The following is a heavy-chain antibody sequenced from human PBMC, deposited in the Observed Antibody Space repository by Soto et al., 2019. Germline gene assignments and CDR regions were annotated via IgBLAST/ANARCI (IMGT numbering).Heavy chain of an antibody. CDR1: GFSLSTSGVG. V-gene: IGHV2-5*01. J-gene: IGHJ4*02. CDR2: IYWNDDK. D-gene: IGHD6-19*01. CDR3: APRWGGGWSVDY. Sequence: SGPTLVNPTQTLTLTCTFSGFSLSTSGVGVGWIRQPPGKALEWLALIYWNDDKRYSPSLKSRLTITKDTSKNQVVLTMTNMDPVDTATSYCAPRWGGGWSVDYWGQGTLVTVYS.